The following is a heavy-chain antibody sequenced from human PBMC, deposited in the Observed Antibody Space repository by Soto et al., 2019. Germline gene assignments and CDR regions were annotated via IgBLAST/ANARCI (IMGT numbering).Heavy chain of an antibody. CDR3: ARALRHTIDY. V-gene: IGHV4-34*01. CDR1: GGSFSGYY. J-gene: IGHJ4*02. D-gene: IGHD1-26*01. Sequence: TSETLSLTCAVYGGSFSGYYWSWIRQPPGKGLEWIGEINHSGSTNYNPSLKSRVTISVDTSKNQFSLKLSSVTAADTAVYYCARALRHTIDYWGQGTLVTVPS. CDR2: INHSGST.